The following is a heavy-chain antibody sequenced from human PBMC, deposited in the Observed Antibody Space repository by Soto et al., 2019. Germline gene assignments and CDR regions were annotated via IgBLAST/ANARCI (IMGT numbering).Heavy chain of an antibody. CDR3: ARDGPSDAFDI. CDR2: ISSSSSYI. Sequence: LRLSCAASGFTFSSYSMNWVRQAPGKGLEWVSSISSSSSYIYYADSVKGRFTISRDNAKNSLYLQMNSLRAEDTAVYYCARDGPSDAFDIWGQGTMVTVSS. J-gene: IGHJ3*02. CDR1: GFTFSSYS. V-gene: IGHV3-21*01.